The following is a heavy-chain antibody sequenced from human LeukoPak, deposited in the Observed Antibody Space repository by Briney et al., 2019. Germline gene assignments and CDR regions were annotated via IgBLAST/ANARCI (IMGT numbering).Heavy chain of an antibody. D-gene: IGHD3-9*01. CDR1: GGTFSSYA. J-gene: IGHJ3*02. CDR2: IIPIVGTA. Sequence: SVNVSCEASGGTFSSYAISCVRQAPGQGLEWMGKIIPIVGTANYAQQFKGRVTIPADTYTSTAYLELSSLRSEDKAVYYCASSRDWAFDIWGQGTMVPVSS. V-gene: IGHV1-69*04. CDR3: ASSRDWAFDI.